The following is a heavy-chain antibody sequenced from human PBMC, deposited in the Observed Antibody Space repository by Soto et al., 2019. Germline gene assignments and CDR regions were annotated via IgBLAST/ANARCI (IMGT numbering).Heavy chain of an antibody. D-gene: IGHD3-3*01. J-gene: IGHJ4*02. CDR2: IYYSGST. CDR1: GGSISSYY. CDR3: ASCSNRDYDFWSGYCPFDY. V-gene: IGHV4-59*01. Sequence: SETLSLTCTVSGGSISSYYWSWIRQPPGKGLEWIGYIYYSGSTNYNPSLKSRVTISVDTSKNQFSLKLSSVTAADTAVYYCASCSNRDYDFWSGYCPFDYWGQGTLVTVSS.